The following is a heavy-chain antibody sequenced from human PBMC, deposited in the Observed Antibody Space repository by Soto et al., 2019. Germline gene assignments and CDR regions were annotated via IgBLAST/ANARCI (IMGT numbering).Heavy chain of an antibody. D-gene: IGHD1-26*01. J-gene: IGHJ4*02. CDR1: GFSFSSYA. CDR2: ISRSGAST. CDR3: ARGGSSTPRPYYFDY. Sequence: GGSLRLSCAASGFSFSSYAMTWVRQAPGKGLEWVSGISRSGASTFNADSVKGRFTISRDNSKNTLYLQMNSLRADDAAVYYCARGGSSTPRPYYFDYWGKETRFTVPS. V-gene: IGHV3-23*01.